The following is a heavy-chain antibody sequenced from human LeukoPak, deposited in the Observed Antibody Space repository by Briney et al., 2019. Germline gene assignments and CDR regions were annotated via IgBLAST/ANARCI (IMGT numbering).Heavy chain of an antibody. D-gene: IGHD1-7*01. CDR2: IYYSGST. CDR1: GGSINTPNYY. CDR3: ARLPYNWNYDSWLDP. J-gene: IGHJ5*02. Sequence: SETLSLTCTVSGGSINTPNYYWGWIRQTPGRGLEWIGTIYYSGSTYYNPSLKSRVTISLDTSKSQFSLKLTSVTAADTAVYYCARLPYNWNYDSWLDPWGQGTLVTVSS. V-gene: IGHV4-39*07.